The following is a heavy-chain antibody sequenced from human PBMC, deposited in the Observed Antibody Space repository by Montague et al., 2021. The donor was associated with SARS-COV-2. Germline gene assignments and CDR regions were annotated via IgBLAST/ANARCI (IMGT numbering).Heavy chain of an antibody. CDR1: GDSVCSNIPT. Sequence: CAISGDSVCSNIPTWNWVRQSPSRRLERLGRTYYRSKWYNDYAESVKSRITIDPDTSKHQFSLHLNSVTPEDTAVYYCAGIPVGSKYYFDFWGQGTLVTVSS. D-gene: IGHD2-2*01. CDR3: AGIPVGSKYYFDF. J-gene: IGHJ4*02. V-gene: IGHV6-1*01. CDR2: TYYRSKWYN.